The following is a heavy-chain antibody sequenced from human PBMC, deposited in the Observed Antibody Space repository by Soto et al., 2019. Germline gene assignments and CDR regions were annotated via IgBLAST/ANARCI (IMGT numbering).Heavy chain of an antibody. V-gene: IGHV1-2*04. CDR1: GYTFTGYY. Sequence: QVQLVQSGAEVKKPGASVKVSCKASGYTFTGYYMHWVRQAPGQGLEWMGWINPNSGGTNYAQKFQAWVNMARDTSISTAYRGLSSLRADDTALYYCARGYCSSTSGPRTGAFDIWGQGTMVTVSS. D-gene: IGHD2-2*01. J-gene: IGHJ3*02. CDR2: INPNSGGT. CDR3: ARGYCSSTSGPRTGAFDI.